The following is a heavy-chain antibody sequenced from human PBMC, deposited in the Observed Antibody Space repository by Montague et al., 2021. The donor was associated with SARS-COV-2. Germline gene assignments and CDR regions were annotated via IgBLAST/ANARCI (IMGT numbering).Heavy chain of an antibody. CDR2: IYYSGST. V-gene: IGHV4-59*01. CDR3: ARLLRSCTNGVCRTYYYYAMDV. J-gene: IGHJ6*02. D-gene: IGHD2-8*01. CDR1: GGSISGYY. Sequence: SETLSLTCTVSGGSISGYYWNWIRQPPGKGLEWIGYIYYSGSTKYNPFLESRVTVSVDRSKNQVSLKLGSVTAADTAVYYCARLLRSCTNGVCRTYYYYAMDVWGQGTTVTVSS.